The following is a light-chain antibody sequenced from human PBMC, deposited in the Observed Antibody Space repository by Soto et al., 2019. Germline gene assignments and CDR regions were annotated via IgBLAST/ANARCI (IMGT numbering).Light chain of an antibody. CDR1: QGIRSY. J-gene: IGKJ1*01. V-gene: IGKV1-9*01. CDR2: GAS. Sequence: IQLTQSPSSLSASLGDRATITCRASQGIRSYLAWYQQKPGRAPTLLISGASSLQSGVPSRFSGSASGTEFTLTISSLQPEDIATYYCQQCHRYLTFGQGTKVDIK. CDR3: QQCHRYLT.